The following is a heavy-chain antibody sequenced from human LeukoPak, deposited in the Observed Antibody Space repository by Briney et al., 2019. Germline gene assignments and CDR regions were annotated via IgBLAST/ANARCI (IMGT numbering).Heavy chain of an antibody. CDR3: ARVRIWSGYLYFDY. CDR2: INPNSGGT. CDR1: GYTFTGYY. J-gene: IGHJ4*02. V-gene: IGHV1-2*02. Sequence: APVKVSCKASGYTFTGYYMHWVRQAPGQGLEWMGWINPNSGGTNYAQKFQGRVTMTRDTSISTAYMELSRLRSDDTAVYYCARVRIWSGYLYFDYWGQGTLVTVSS. D-gene: IGHD3-3*01.